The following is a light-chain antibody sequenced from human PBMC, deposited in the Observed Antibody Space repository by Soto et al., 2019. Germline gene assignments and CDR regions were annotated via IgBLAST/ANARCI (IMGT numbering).Light chain of an antibody. V-gene: IGKV3-20*01. CDR2: GTS. CDR1: QSVSSNS. CDR3: QHYGDSPPT. J-gene: IGKJ1*01. Sequence: EIVLTQSPGTLYLSPGESATLSCRASQSVSSNSLAWYRRNPGQPPSLLIYGTSTRSTDIPRSFSGSGSGTDFTLTITRLEPEDFAVYFCQHYGDSPPTFGQWTKVEVK.